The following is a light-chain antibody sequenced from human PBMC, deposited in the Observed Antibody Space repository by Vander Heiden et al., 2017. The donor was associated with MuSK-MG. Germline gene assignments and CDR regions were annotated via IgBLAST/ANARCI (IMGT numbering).Light chain of an antibody. J-gene: IGKJ4*01. CDR1: QSVGTNY. Sequence: VLTPSPAPLSSSPGERATLTCRASQSVGTNYVAWHQQKPGPAPRLLNDGASSRGTVLPDRFSGRWAGTDFTLTISILEAEDVAVYHCQQYGSSPTFGRGTKVEIK. CDR2: GAS. CDR3: QQYGSSPT. V-gene: IGKV3-20*01.